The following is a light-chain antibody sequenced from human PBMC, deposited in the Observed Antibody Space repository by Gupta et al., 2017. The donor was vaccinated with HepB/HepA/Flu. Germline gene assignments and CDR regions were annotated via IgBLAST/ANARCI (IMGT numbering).Light chain of an antibody. CDR3: AAWDDSLSGSWV. Sequence: QSVLTQPPSASGTPGQRVTISCSGNSSNIGSNYVSWYQQLPGTAPKLLIYRNNQRPSGVPARFSGSKSGTSASLAISGLRSEDEADYYCAAWDDSLSGSWVFGGGTKLTVL. V-gene: IGLV1-47*01. CDR1: SSNIGSNY. J-gene: IGLJ3*02. CDR2: RNN.